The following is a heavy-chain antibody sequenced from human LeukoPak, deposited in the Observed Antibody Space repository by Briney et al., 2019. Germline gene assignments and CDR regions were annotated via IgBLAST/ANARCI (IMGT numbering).Heavy chain of an antibody. CDR3: ARADAVDIVGAIDFDS. V-gene: IGHV1-2*02. CDR1: GYTFTDYY. Sequence: ASVKVSCKASGYTFTDYYMHWVRRAPGQGLEWMGWINPNTGGTNNARKFQGRVTMTRDTSISTAYMELSRVRSDDTAVYYCARADAVDIVGAIDFDSWGQGTLVSVSS. J-gene: IGHJ4*02. D-gene: IGHD5-12*01. CDR2: INPNTGGT.